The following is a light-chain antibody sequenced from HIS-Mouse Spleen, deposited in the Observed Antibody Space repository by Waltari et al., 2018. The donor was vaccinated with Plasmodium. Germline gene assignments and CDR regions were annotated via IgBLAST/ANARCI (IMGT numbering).Light chain of an antibody. CDR2: WAS. Sequence: DIVMTQSPDSLAVSLGERATINCKSSQSVLYSSNNKNYLAWYQEKPGQPPKLLIFWASTRESGVPERFRGRGSGKGFTLTISSLQAEDVAVYYCQQYYSTPWTFGQGTKVEIK. V-gene: IGKV4-1*01. CDR1: QSVLYSSNNKNY. J-gene: IGKJ1*01. CDR3: QQYYSTPWT.